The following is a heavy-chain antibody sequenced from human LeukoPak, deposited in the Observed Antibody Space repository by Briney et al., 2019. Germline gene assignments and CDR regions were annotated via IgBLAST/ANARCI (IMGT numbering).Heavy chain of an antibody. D-gene: IGHD5-18*01. CDR1: GFTFSSYA. CDR3: ARESGCSYGYRSPFDY. Sequence: PGGSLRLSCAASGFTFSSYAMSWVRQAPGKGLEWVSAISGSGGSTYYADSVKGRFTISRDNSKNTLYLQMNSLRAEDTAVYYCARESGCSYGYRSPFDYWGQGTLVTVSS. V-gene: IGHV3-23*01. CDR2: ISGSGGST. J-gene: IGHJ4*02.